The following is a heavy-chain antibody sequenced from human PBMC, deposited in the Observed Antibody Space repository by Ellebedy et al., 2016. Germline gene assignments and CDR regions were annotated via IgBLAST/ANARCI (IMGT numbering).Heavy chain of an antibody. V-gene: IGHV3-49*03. CDR3: TRGVQYDYVWGAGFDY. J-gene: IGHJ4*02. D-gene: IGHD3-16*01. CDR2: IRSKAYGGTT. Sequence: GESLKISXTASGFTFGDYAMSWFRQAPGKGLEWVGFIRSKAYGGTTEYAASVKGRFTISRDDSKSIAYLQMNSLKTEDTAVYYCTRGVQYDYVWGAGFDYWGQGTLVTVSS. CDR1: GFTFGDYA.